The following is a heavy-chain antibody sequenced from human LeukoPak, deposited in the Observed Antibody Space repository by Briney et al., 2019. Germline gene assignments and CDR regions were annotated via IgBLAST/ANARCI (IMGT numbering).Heavy chain of an antibody. CDR1: GGTFSSYA. Sequence: SVKVSCKASGGTFSSYAISWVRQAPGQGLEWMGGIIPIFGTANYAQKFQGRVTITADESTSTAYMELSSLRSEGTAVYYCASGHSGWDQYYFDYWGQGTLVTVSS. D-gene: IGHD6-19*01. V-gene: IGHV1-69*01. J-gene: IGHJ4*02. CDR3: ASGHSGWDQYYFDY. CDR2: IIPIFGTA.